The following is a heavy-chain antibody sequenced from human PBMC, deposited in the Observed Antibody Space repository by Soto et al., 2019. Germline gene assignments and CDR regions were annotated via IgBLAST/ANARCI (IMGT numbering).Heavy chain of an antibody. CDR2: MNPNSGNT. V-gene: IGHV1-8*01. CDR3: ARGVALYSSSWYGHYYYYYMDV. D-gene: IGHD6-13*01. Sequence: GASVKVSCKASGYTFTSYDINWVRQATGQGLEWMGWMNPNSGNTGYAQKFQGRVTMTRNTSISTAYMELSSLRSEDTAVYYCARGVALYSSSWYGHYYYYYMDVWGKGTTVTVSS. J-gene: IGHJ6*03. CDR1: GYTFTSYD.